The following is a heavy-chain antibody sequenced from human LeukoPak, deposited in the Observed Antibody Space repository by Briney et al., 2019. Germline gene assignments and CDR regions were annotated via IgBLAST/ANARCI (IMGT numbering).Heavy chain of an antibody. Sequence: SETLSLTCTVPDGSISNSYWNWVRQSPGKGLEWIGYIYSSGNANYNPSFKSRVTLSVDTSKNQFSLNLNSVTASDTAVYYCARGSTTFGYWGQGTLVTVSS. D-gene: IGHD3-10*02. CDR2: IYSSGNA. V-gene: IGHV4-4*09. J-gene: IGHJ4*02. CDR1: DGSISNSY. CDR3: ARGSTTFGY.